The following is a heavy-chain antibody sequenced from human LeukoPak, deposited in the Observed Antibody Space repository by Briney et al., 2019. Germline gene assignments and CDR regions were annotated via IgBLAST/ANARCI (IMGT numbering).Heavy chain of an antibody. CDR1: GGSFSGYY. V-gene: IGHV4-34*01. CDR3: ARPLHLGADAFDI. Sequence: QASETLSLTCAVYGGSFSGYYWSWIRQPPGKGLEWIGEINHSGSTNYNPSLKSRVTISVDTSKNQFSLKLSSVTAADTAVYYCARPLHLGADAFDIWGQGTMVTVSS. D-gene: IGHD1-26*01. CDR2: INHSGST. J-gene: IGHJ3*02.